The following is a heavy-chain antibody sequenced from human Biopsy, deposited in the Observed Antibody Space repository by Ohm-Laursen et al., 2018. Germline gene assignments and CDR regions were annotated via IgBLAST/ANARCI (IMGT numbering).Heavy chain of an antibody. CDR3: ATSGAADSWGNYYGMDV. CDR1: GFDFSDYS. Sequence: GSLRLSCTASGFDFSDYSMSWVRQAPGKGLEWVSSISGSSTYIYYADSVKGRFTISRDNAKNSLSLQMNSLRADDTAVYYCATSGAADSWGNYYGMDVWGQGTTVTVPS. D-gene: IGHD3-16*01. V-gene: IGHV3-21*01. CDR2: ISGSSTYI. J-gene: IGHJ6*02.